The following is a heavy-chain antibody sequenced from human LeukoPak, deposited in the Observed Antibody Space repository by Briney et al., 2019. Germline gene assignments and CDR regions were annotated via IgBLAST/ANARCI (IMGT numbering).Heavy chain of an antibody. Sequence: GRSLRLSCAASGFTFSSYGMHWVRQAPGKGLEWVAVISYDGSNKYYADSVKGRFTISRDNSKKTLYLQMNSLRAEDTAVYYCAKDVDPFGSGSYVEGFDYWGQGTLVTVSS. CDR3: AKDVDPFGSGSYVEGFDY. CDR1: GFTFSSYG. CDR2: ISYDGSNK. J-gene: IGHJ4*02. V-gene: IGHV3-30*18. D-gene: IGHD3-10*01.